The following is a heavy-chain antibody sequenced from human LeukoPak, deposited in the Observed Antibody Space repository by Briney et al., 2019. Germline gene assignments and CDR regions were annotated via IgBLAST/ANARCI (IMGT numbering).Heavy chain of an antibody. CDR2: ISAYNGNT. D-gene: IGHD5-12*01. CDR3: TSTGYSGHDPLHY. CDR1: GYTFTSYG. Sequence: GTSVKVSCKASGYTFTSYGISWVRQAPGQGLEWMGWISAYNGNTKYAQTLQGRVTMTTDTSTSTAYMELRSLRSDDTAVYYCTSTGYSGHDPLHYWGRGTLVTVSS. V-gene: IGHV1-18*01. J-gene: IGHJ4*02.